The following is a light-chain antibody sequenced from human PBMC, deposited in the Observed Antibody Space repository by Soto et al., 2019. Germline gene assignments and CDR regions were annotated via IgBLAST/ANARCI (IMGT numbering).Light chain of an antibody. CDR1: QSVLYWSNNKNY. Sequence: IAMTQSPDSLAVSLGERATINCKSSQSVLYWSNNKNYLAWYQQKPGQPPKLLIYWASTRESGVPDRFSDSGSGTDFTLTISSLQAEDVAVYYCQQYYSTPWTFGQATKVEIK. J-gene: IGKJ1*01. CDR3: QQYYSTPWT. CDR2: WAS. V-gene: IGKV4-1*01.